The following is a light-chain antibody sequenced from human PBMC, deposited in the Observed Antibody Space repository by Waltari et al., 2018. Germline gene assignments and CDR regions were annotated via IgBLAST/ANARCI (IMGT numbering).Light chain of an antibody. J-gene: IGLJ3*02. CDR3: NSRDSSGNHWV. CDR2: GKN. Sequence: SSELTQDPAVSVALGQTVRITCQGDSLRSYYASWYQQKPGQAPVLVIYGKNTPPSGIPDRFAGSSSGNTASLTITGAQAEDEADYYCNSRDSSGNHWVFGGGTKLTVL. CDR1: SLRSYY. V-gene: IGLV3-19*01.